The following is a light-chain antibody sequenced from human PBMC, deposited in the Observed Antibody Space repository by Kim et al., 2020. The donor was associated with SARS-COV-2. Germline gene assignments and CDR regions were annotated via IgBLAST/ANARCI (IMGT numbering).Light chain of an antibody. J-gene: IGKJ1*01. Sequence: ASVGDGVTITCRASQDIANYLAWYQQKPGKVPKLLVYATSALKSGVPSRFSGNRSGTDFTLTISNLQPEDVATYYCQKYDSAPWTFGQGTKVEIK. CDR3: QKYDSAPWT. CDR2: ATS. CDR1: QDIANY. V-gene: IGKV1-27*01.